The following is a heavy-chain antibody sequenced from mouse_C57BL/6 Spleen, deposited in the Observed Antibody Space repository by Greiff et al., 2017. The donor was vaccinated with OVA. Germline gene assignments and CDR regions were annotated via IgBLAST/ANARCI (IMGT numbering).Heavy chain of an antibody. CDR1: GYTFTSYG. V-gene: IGHV1-58*01. J-gene: IGHJ3*01. CDR2: IYIGNGYT. Sequence: EVQLQESGAELVRPGSSVKMSCKTPGYTFTSYGINWVKQRPGQGLEWIGYIYIGNGYTEYNEKFKGKATLTSDTSSSTAYMQLSSLTSEDSAIYFCARSSYDYDGPAWFAYWGQGTLVTVSA. CDR3: ARSSYDYDGPAWFAY. D-gene: IGHD2-4*01.